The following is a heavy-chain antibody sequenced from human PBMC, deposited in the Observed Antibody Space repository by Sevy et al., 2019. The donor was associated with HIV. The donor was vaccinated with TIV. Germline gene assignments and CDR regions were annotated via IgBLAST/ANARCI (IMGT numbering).Heavy chain of an antibody. Sequence: GGSLRLSCAASGFTFSSYWMSWVRQAPGKGLEWVANIKQDGSEKYYVDSVKGRFTISRDNAKNSLYLKMNSLRAEYTDVYYWARGGETLYDFWSGYYTASVCDYWGQGTLVTVSS. CDR2: IKQDGSEK. CDR1: GFTFSSYW. CDR3: ARGGETLYDFWSGYYTASVCDY. J-gene: IGHJ4*02. V-gene: IGHV3-7*01. D-gene: IGHD3-3*01.